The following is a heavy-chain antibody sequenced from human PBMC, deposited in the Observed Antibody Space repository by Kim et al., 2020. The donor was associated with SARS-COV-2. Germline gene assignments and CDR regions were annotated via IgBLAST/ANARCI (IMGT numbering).Heavy chain of an antibody. CDR3: ARSGGNDILKGSGLAF. V-gene: IGHV3-21*03. D-gene: IGHD3-9*01. Sequence: GGSLRLSCAASGFTFSNFSMAWVRQAPGKGLEWVASINGTGSVIYYAESVKGRFTISRSNAENSLFLQMNSLRVEDTSMYYCARSGGNDILKGSGLAFWGQGTLVTVSS. CDR1: GFTFSNFS. J-gene: IGHJ4*02. CDR2: INGTGSVI.